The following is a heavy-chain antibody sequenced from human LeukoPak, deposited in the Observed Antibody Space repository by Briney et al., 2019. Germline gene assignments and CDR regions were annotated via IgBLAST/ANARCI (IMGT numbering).Heavy chain of an antibody. CDR3: ARAHLGRSLDYYYYMDV. Sequence: ASVKVSCKVSGYTLTELSMHWVRQAPGKGLEWMGGFDPEDGETIYAQKFQGRVTMTADESTSTAYMELSSLRSEDTAVYYCARAHLGRSLDYYYYMDVWGKGTTVTVSS. D-gene: IGHD2-15*01. J-gene: IGHJ6*03. CDR2: FDPEDGET. V-gene: IGHV1-24*01. CDR1: GYTLTELS.